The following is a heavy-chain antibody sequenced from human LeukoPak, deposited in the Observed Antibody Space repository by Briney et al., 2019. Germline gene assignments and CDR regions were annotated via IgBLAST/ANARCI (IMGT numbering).Heavy chain of an antibody. J-gene: IGHJ5*02. Sequence: GGSLRLSCAASGFTFSDYHMSWIRQAPGKGLEWVSYISSSGSTIYYADSVKGRFTISRDNAKNSLYLQMNSLRAEDTAVYYCARGGSYYYDSSGTNWFDPWGQGTLVTVSS. CDR2: ISSSGSTI. D-gene: IGHD3-22*01. CDR3: ARGGSYYYDSSGTNWFDP. V-gene: IGHV3-11*01. CDR1: GFTFSDYH.